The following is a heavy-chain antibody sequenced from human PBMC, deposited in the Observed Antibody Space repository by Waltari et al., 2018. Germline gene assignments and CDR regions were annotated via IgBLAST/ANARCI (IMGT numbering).Heavy chain of an antibody. Sequence: EVKLVESGGGLIHPGGSLRLSCSASGLTIRTVHMFWGRQAPGKGRVWVSRIKPDESRTAYADSVKGRFTISRDNAKNTLYLQMNSLRVEDTALYYCAKRGPRELLRLSWIPYFDFWGLGTLVTVSS. V-gene: IGHV3-74*01. J-gene: IGHJ4*02. CDR1: GLTIRTVH. CDR2: IKPDESRT. CDR3: AKRGPRELLRLSWIPYFDF. D-gene: IGHD1-26*01.